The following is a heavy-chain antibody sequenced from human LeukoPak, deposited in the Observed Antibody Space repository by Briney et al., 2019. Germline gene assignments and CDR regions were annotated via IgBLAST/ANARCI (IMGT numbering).Heavy chain of an antibody. J-gene: IGHJ4*02. Sequence: SETLSLTCTVSGGSISSYHWSWIRQPPGKGLEWIGYIYYSGSTNYNPSLKSRVTISVDTSKNQFSLKLSSVTAADTAVYYCAGSRDGYNYGGFDYWGQGTLVTVSS. CDR1: GGSISSYH. CDR3: AGSRDGYNYGGFDY. D-gene: IGHD5-24*01. CDR2: IYYSGST. V-gene: IGHV4-59*01.